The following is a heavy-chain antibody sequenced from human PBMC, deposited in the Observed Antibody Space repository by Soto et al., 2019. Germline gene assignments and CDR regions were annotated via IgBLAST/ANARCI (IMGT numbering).Heavy chain of an antibody. CDR2: IIPIFGTA. V-gene: IGHV1-69*13. J-gene: IGHJ4*02. CDR3: ARFRVDTAMAPDYYFDY. D-gene: IGHD5-18*01. Sequence: GASVKVSCKASGGTFSSYAISWERQAPGQGLEWMGGIIPIFGTANYAQKFQGRVTITADESTSTAYMELSSLRSEDTAVYYCARFRVDTAMAPDYYFDYWGQGALVTVSS. CDR1: GGTFSSYA.